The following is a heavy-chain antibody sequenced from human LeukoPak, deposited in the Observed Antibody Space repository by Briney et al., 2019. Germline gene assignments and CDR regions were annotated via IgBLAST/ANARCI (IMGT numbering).Heavy chain of an antibody. CDR1: GFTFSSYA. V-gene: IGHV3-30-3*01. J-gene: IGHJ3*02. CDR2: ISYDGSNK. Sequence: GGSLRLSCAASGFTFSSYAMHWVRQAPGKGLEWVAVISYDGSNKYYAGSVKGRFTISRDNSKNTLYLQMNSLRAEDTAVYYCARSFYGAPPDAFDIWGQGTMVTVSS. CDR3: ARSFYGAPPDAFDI. D-gene: IGHD4-17*01.